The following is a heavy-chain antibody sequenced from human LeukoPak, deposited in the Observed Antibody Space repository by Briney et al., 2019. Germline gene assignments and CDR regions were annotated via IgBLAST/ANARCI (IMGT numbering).Heavy chain of an antibody. V-gene: IGHV1-69*01. J-gene: IGHJ4*02. D-gene: IGHD3-10*01. CDR2: IIPIFGTA. CDR3: ARSHYYGSGMSSDY. CDR1: GGTLSSYA. Sequence: GAPVKVSCKASGGTLSSYAISWVRQAPGQGLEWKGGIIPIFGTANYAQKFQGRVSITADESTSTAYMELSSLRSEDTAVYYCARSHYYGSGMSSDYWGQGTLVTVPS.